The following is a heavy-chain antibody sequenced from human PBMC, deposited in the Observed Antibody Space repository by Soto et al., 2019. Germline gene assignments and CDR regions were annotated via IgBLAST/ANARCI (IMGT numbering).Heavy chain of an antibody. CDR3: ARNPTHDSSGLYGMDV. V-gene: IGHV1-46*01. CDR2: INPSGGST. J-gene: IGHJ6*02. D-gene: IGHD3-22*01. CDR1: GYTFTSYY. Sequence: VKVSCKASGYTFTSYYMHWVRQAPGQGLEWMGIINPSGGSTSYAQKFQGRVTMTRDTSTSTVYMELSSLRSEDTAVYYCARNPTHDSSGLYGMDVWGQRTTVTVSS.